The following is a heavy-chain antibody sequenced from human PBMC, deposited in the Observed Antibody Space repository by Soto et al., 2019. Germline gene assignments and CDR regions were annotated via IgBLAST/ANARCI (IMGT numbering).Heavy chain of an antibody. CDR1: GFTFRSYG. CDR3: ARDPQINSDTSGYVGS. D-gene: IGHD3-22*01. CDR2: IWDDGSDK. J-gene: IGHJ5*02. V-gene: IGHV3-33*01. Sequence: PVGSLRLSCAASGFTFRSYGMHWVRQAPGKGMEWVAVIWDDGSDKRYADSVKGRSTVSRDNSKNTLFLQMSSLRAEDTAVYYCARDPQINSDTSGYVGSWGPGTLVTV.